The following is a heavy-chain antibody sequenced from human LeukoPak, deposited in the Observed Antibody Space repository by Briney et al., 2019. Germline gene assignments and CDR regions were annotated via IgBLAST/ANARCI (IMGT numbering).Heavy chain of an antibody. D-gene: IGHD6-19*01. CDR3: ARDSESGWSDY. J-gene: IGHJ4*02. CDR2: ISSSGSTI. CDR1: GFPFSSHG. V-gene: IGHV3-48*03. Sequence: GGTLRLSCAGSGFPFSSHGMNWVRQAPGKGLAWVSYISSSGSTIYYADSVKGRFTISRDNAKNSLYLQMNSLRAEDTAVYYCARDSESGWSDYWGQGTLVTVSS.